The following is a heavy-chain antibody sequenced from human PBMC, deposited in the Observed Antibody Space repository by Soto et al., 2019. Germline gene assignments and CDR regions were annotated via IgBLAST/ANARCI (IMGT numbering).Heavy chain of an antibody. D-gene: IGHD2-21*01. Sequence: QLQLQESGPGLVKPSETLSLTCTVSGGSISSSRYYWGWIRQPPGKGLEWIGNIYYSGSTYYNPSXKNRVTISVDTSKYQFSRKLSSVTAADTAVYYCACSNWFDPWGQGTLVTVSS. CDR2: IYYSGST. J-gene: IGHJ5*02. CDR1: GGSISSSRYY. V-gene: IGHV4-39*01. CDR3: ACSNWFDP.